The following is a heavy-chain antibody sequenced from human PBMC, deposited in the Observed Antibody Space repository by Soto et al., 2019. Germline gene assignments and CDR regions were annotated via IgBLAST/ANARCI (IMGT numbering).Heavy chain of an antibody. J-gene: IGHJ4*02. D-gene: IGHD3-16*01. Sequence: PGGSLRLSCAASGFTCSRDSMNWVRQAPGKGLEWVAFIIISRSYIYYADSVKGRFSFSRDNAKNSLYLQMNSLRAEDTAVYYCGRVTLEDRAIDFWGQGTLVTVSS. CDR3: GRVTLEDRAIDF. CDR2: IIISRSYI. V-gene: IGHV3-21*01. CDR1: GFTCSRDS.